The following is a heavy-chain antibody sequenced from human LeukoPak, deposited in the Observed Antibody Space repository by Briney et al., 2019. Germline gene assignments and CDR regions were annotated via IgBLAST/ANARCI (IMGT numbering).Heavy chain of an antibody. CDR2: ISGSGGST. V-gene: IGHV3-23*01. CDR1: GFTFSSYA. D-gene: IGHD5-12*01. J-gene: IGHJ4*02. Sequence: GGSLRLSCAASGFTFSSYAMSWVRQASGRGLEWVSTISGSGGSTFYADSVKGRFTISRDNSKNTLYLQMNSLRAEDTAVYYCAKSGYVYYWGQGTLVTVSS. CDR3: AKSGYVYY.